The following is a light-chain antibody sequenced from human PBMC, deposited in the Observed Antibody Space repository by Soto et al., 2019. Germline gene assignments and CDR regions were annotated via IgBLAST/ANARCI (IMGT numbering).Light chain of an antibody. Sequence: QSVLTQPPSVSEAPRQRVTISCSGSSSNIGNNAVNWYQQLPGKAPKLLIYYDDLLPSGVSDRFSGSKSGTSASLAISGLQSEDEADYYCAAWDDSLNCLFGGGTKVTVL. V-gene: IGLV1-36*01. CDR3: AAWDDSLNCL. CDR2: YDD. J-gene: IGLJ2*01. CDR1: SSNIGNNA.